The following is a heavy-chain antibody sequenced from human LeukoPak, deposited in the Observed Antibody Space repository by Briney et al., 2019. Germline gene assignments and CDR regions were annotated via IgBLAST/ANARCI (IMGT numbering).Heavy chain of an antibody. J-gene: IGHJ4*02. CDR2: IYYSGST. D-gene: IGHD3-22*01. Sequence: SETLSLTCTVSGGSISSYYWSWIRQPPGKGLEWIGYIYYSGSTNYNPSLKSRVPISVDASKNQFSLKLSSVTAADTAVYYWARCRYGYYDSWGQGTLVTVSS. CDR1: GGSISSYY. V-gene: IGHV4-59*01. CDR3: ARCRYGYYDS.